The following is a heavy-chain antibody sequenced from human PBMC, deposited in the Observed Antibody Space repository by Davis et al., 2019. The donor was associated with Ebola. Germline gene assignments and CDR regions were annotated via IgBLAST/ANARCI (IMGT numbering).Heavy chain of an antibody. J-gene: IGHJ4*02. CDR3: ARGAIAASGNPHLGH. V-gene: IGHV1-18*04. D-gene: IGHD6-13*01. CDR2: ISAYNGNT. Sequence: AASVKVSCKASGYTFTNYYMHWVRQAPGQGLEWMGWISAYNGNTNYAQILQGRVTMTTDTSTGTAYMELRSLTSDDTAVYYCARGAIAASGNPHLGHWGQGTLVTVSS. CDR1: GYTFTNYY.